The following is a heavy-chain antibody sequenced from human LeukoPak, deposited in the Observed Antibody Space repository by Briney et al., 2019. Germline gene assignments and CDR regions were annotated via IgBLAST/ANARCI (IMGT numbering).Heavy chain of an antibody. D-gene: IGHD4-23*01. CDR2: ISSSSSTI. J-gene: IGHJ4*02. CDR3: AKLVTHFDY. Sequence: PGGSLRLSCAASGFTFSSYSMNWVRQAPGKGLEWVSYISSSSSTIYYADSVKGRFTISRDNTKNTLYLQMNSLRAEDTAVYYCAKLVTHFDYWGQGTLVTVSS. CDR1: GFTFSSYS. V-gene: IGHV3-48*04.